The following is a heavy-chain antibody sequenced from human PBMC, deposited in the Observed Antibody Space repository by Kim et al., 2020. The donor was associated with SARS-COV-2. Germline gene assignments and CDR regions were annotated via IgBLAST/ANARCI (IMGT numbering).Heavy chain of an antibody. J-gene: IGHJ4*02. CDR2: IDAGNGNT. Sequence: ASVKVSCKASGYTFSSHALHWVRQAPGQRLEWMGWIDAGNGNTKYSQKFQGRVTITRDTSASTIHMELRSLRSEDTAVYYCAREALGAFDYWGQGTLVTVSS. CDR3: AREALGAFDY. CDR1: GYTFSSHA. V-gene: IGHV1-3*01.